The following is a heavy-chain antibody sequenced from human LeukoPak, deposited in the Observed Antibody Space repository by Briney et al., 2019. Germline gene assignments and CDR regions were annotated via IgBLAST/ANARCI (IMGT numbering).Heavy chain of an antibody. Sequence: PSETLSLTCAVSGYSISSGYYWGWIRQPPGKGLEWTGSIYHSGSTYYNPSLKSRVTISVDTSKNQFSLKLSSVTAADTAVYYCARVKYSSGWYFDYWGQGTLVTVSS. CDR2: IYHSGST. CDR1: GYSISSGYY. D-gene: IGHD6-19*01. CDR3: ARVKYSSGWYFDY. V-gene: IGHV4-38-2*01. J-gene: IGHJ4*02.